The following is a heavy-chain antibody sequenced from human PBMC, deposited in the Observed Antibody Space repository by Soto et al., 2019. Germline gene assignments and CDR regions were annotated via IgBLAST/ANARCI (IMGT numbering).Heavy chain of an antibody. Sequence: GGSLRLSCAASGFTFSSYAMSWVRQAPGKGLEWVSAISGSGGSTYYADSVKGRFTISRDNSKNTLYLQMNSLRAEDTAVYYCVRGYTYGSYPYFYYGMDVWGQGTTVTVSS. D-gene: IGHD5-18*01. V-gene: IGHV3-23*01. J-gene: IGHJ6*02. CDR3: VRGYTYGSYPYFYYGMDV. CDR2: ISGSGGST. CDR1: GFTFSSYA.